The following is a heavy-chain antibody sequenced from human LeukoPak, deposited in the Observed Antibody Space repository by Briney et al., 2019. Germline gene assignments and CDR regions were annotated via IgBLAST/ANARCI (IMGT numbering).Heavy chain of an antibody. Sequence: SVKVSCKASGGTFSSYAISWVRQAPGQGLEWMGGIIPIFGTANYAQKFQGRVTITTDESTSTAYMELRSLRSGDTAAYYCAREGGGNPFDYWGQGTLVTVSS. D-gene: IGHD4-23*01. J-gene: IGHJ4*02. CDR3: AREGGGNPFDY. V-gene: IGHV1-69*05. CDR1: GGTFSSYA. CDR2: IIPIFGTA.